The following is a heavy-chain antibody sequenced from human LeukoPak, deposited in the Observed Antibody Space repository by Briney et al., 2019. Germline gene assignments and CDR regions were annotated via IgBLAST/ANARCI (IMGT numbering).Heavy chain of an antibody. CDR3: TTWSSQFDY. Sequence: TGGSLRLSCAASGFTFSDTWMSWVRQPAGKGLECVGLIQSKTDGGTTDSATPVKGRFTVSRDDSKNTLYLQMNSLKTEDTAVYYCTTWSSQFDYWGQGTLVTVSS. V-gene: IGHV3-15*01. CDR1: GFTFSDTW. J-gene: IGHJ4*02. CDR2: IQSKTDGGTT. D-gene: IGHD6-6*01.